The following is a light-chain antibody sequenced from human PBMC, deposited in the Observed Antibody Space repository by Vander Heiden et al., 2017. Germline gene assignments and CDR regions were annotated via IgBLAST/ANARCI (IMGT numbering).Light chain of an antibody. J-gene: IGLJ2*01. CDR1: DSISGVNY. CDR3: AAWDDSLGGVT. CDR2: GRN. V-gene: IGLV1-47*01. Sequence: QSVLSQPPSASGTHGQRATISCSGRDSISGVNYVFWYNQVVGRAPKLLVYGRNQRPPGGSDRFSASKSATSASLVISGLRSEDEAEYYCAAWDDSLGGVTFGGGTKLTVL.